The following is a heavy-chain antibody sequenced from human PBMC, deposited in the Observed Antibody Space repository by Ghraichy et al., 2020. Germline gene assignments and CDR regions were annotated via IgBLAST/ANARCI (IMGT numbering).Heavy chain of an antibody. Sequence: SETLSLTCAVYGGSFSGYYWSWIRQPPGKGLEWIGEINHSGSTNYNPSLKSRVTISVDTSKNQFSLKLSSVTAADTAVYYWASGLRFLEWLLPPYYYYGMDVWGQGTTVTVSS. CDR1: GGSFSGYY. CDR2: INHSGST. D-gene: IGHD3-3*01. CDR3: ASGLRFLEWLLPPYYYYGMDV. V-gene: IGHV4-34*01. J-gene: IGHJ6*02.